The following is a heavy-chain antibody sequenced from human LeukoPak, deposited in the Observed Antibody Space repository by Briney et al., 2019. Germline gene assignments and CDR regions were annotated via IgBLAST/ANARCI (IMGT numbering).Heavy chain of an antibody. CDR1: GGSINDYY. CDR3: ARGGRYSYSAHYY. V-gene: IGHV4-59*12. D-gene: IGHD5-18*01. Sequence: SETLSLTCTVSGGSINDYYWSWIRQFPGKGLEWIGYIYYSGSTTYNPSLKSRVTISVDTSKNQFSLKLSSVTAADTAVYYCARGGRYSYSAHYYWGQGTLVTVSS. J-gene: IGHJ4*02. CDR2: IYYSGST.